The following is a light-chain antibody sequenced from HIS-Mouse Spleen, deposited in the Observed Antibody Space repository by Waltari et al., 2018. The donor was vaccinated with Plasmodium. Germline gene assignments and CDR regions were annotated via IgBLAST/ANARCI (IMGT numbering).Light chain of an antibody. CDR3: QAWDSSVV. CDR1: KLGDKY. CDR2: QDS. V-gene: IGLV3-1*01. Sequence: SYELTQPPSVSVSPGQTASITCSGDKLGDKYACWYQQKPGQSPVLVIYQDSKRPSGIPERVSGSNAGNTATLTISGTQAMDEADYYCQAWDSSVVFGGGTKLTV. J-gene: IGLJ2*01.